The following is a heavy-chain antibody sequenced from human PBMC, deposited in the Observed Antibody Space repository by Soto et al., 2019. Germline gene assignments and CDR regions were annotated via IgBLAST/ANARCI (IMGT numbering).Heavy chain of an antibody. V-gene: IGHV4-31*03. CDR3: ARRTIFGVVNFSTMDV. Sequence: PSETLSLTCTVSGGSISSGGYYWSWIRQHPGKGLEWIGYIYYSGSTYYNPSLKSRVTISVDTSKNQFSLKLSSVTAADTAVYYCARRTIFGVVNFSTMDVWGQGTTVTVS. CDR1: GGSISSGGYY. J-gene: IGHJ6*02. CDR2: IYYSGST. D-gene: IGHD3-3*01.